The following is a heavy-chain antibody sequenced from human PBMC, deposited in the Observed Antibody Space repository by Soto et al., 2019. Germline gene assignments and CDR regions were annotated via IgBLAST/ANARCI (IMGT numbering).Heavy chain of an antibody. V-gene: IGHV4-31*03. CDR1: GGSITSGGYF. Sequence: QVQLQESGPGLVKPSQTLSLTCTVSGGSITSGGYFWSWIRPHPGKGLEWIGYIYYSGSTYYTPSLKSRVTISLDTSKTHFSLKLSSVTAADTAVYYCARSFDPWGQGTLVTVSS. J-gene: IGHJ5*02. CDR2: IYYSGST. CDR3: ARSFDP.